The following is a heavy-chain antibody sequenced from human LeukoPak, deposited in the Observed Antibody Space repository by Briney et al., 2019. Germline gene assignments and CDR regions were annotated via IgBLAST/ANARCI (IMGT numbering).Heavy chain of an antibody. J-gene: IGHJ4*02. Sequence: PGRSLRLSCAVSGFTFSGFAMYWVRQAPGKGLEWVALILYDGSKNYYADSVKGRFTCSRDNSTNTLYLQMNSLRAEDTAVYYCARVIGGYNYGYYIVYWGQGTLVTVSS. CDR1: GFTFSGFA. V-gene: IGHV3-30-3*01. D-gene: IGHD3-3*01. CDR3: ARVIGGYNYGYYIVY. CDR2: ILYDGSKN.